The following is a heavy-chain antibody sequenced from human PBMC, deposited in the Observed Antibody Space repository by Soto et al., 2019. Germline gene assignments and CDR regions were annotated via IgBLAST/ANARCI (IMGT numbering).Heavy chain of an antibody. Sequence: EVQLVESGGGLVQPGGSLRLSCAASGFTFSSYWMSWVRQAPGKGLEWVANIKQDGNEKYYVDSVKGRFTISRDNAKNSLYRQMNSLRAEDTAVYYCARERFGELGNWFDPWGQGTLVTVSS. D-gene: IGHD3-10*01. V-gene: IGHV3-7*05. CDR2: IKQDGNEK. CDR1: GFTFSSYW. J-gene: IGHJ5*02. CDR3: ARERFGELGNWFDP.